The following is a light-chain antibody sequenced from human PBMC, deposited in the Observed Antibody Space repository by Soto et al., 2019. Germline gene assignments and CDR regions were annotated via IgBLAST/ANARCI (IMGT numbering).Light chain of an antibody. CDR2: GAS. Sequence: EILMTQSPATLSVSPGDSATLSCRASRSVDTDLAWYQHKPGQAPRLLIHGASTRATGIPARFSGSGSGTEFTLTISSLQSEDSAIYYCQQYDKRPPWTFGQGTKVDIK. V-gene: IGKV3-15*01. CDR3: QQYDKRPPWT. CDR1: RSVDTD. J-gene: IGKJ1*01.